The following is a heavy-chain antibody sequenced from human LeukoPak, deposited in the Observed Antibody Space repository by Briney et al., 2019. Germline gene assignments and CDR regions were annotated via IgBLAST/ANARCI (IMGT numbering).Heavy chain of an antibody. CDR2: IYTSGST. J-gene: IGHJ5*02. Sequence: PSETLSLTCQVSGGSISSGRHYWSWIRQPAGKGLEWIGRIYTSGSTNYNPSLKSRVTISLDTSKNQFSLKLSSVTAADTAVYYCASRVDIVATPLWYSSGWWATWGQGTLVTVSS. CDR1: GGSISSGRHY. D-gene: IGHD6-19*01. V-gene: IGHV4-61*02. CDR3: ASRVDIVATPLWYSSGWWAT.